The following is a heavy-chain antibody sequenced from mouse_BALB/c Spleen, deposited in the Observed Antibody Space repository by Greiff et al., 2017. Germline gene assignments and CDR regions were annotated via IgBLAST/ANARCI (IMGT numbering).Heavy chain of an antibody. V-gene: IGHV5-6-4*01. CDR2: ISSGGSYT. Sequence: EVKLVESGGGLVKPGGSLKLSCAASGFTFSSYTMSWVRQTPEKRLEWVATISSGGSYTYYPDSVKGRFTISRDNAKNTLYLQMSSLKSEDTAMYYCTRDYGYDDGDWYFDVWGAGTTVTVSS. D-gene: IGHD2-2*01. CDR1: GFTFSSYT. J-gene: IGHJ1*01. CDR3: TRDYGYDDGDWYFDV.